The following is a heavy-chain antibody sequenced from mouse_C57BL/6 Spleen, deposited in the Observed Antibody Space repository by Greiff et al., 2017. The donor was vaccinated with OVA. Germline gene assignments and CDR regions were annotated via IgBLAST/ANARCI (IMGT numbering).Heavy chain of an antibody. CDR3: ASNYDYAMDY. J-gene: IGHJ4*01. CDR2: INPSSGYT. CDR1: GYTFTSYT. D-gene: IGHD2-1*01. V-gene: IGHV1-4*01. Sequence: VQLQQSGAELARPGASVKMSCKASGYTFTSYTMHWVKQRPVQGLEWIGYINPSSGYTKYNQKFKDKATLTADKSSSTAYMQLSSLTSEDSAVYYCASNYDYAMDYWGQGTSVTVSS.